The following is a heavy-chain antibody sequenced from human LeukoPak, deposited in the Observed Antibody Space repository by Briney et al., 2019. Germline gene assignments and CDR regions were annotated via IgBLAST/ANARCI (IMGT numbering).Heavy chain of an antibody. Sequence: SETLSLTCTVSVGSFSSYYWNWFRQPPGKGLEWIGFIYYGGSTDYNPSLKSRVTISADTSKNQFSLKLSSVTAADTAVYYCARHWGQSDAFDIWGQGTMVTVSS. CDR2: IYYGGST. CDR3: ARHWGQSDAFDI. D-gene: IGHD3-16*01. J-gene: IGHJ3*02. CDR1: VGSFSSYY. V-gene: IGHV4-59*08.